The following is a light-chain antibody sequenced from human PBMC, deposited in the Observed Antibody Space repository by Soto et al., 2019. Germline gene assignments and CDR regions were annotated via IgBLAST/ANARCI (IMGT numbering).Light chain of an antibody. J-gene: IGKJ5*01. CDR1: QSLSNFF. V-gene: IGKV3-20*01. CDR2: GTS. CDR3: QQYESAPSI. Sequence: VMTQSPGILAVSPGEGACISCRARQSLSNFFLAWYQQKPGQAPRLLIYGTSIRATGIPDRFSGSGSETDVTLTVNRLEPEDVVAYYEQQYESAPSIFGLGTRLAIK.